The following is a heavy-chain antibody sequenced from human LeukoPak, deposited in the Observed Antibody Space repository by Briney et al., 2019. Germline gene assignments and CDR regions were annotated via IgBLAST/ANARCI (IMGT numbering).Heavy chain of an antibody. J-gene: IGHJ4*02. CDR3: AKDFRQLWSYFDY. V-gene: IGHV3-30*18. CDR2: ISYDGSNK. D-gene: IGHD5-18*01. CDR1: GFTSSSYG. Sequence: GGSLRLSCAASGFTSSSYGMHWVRQAPGKGLEWVAVISYDGSNKYYADSVKGRFTISRDNSKNTLYLQMNSLRAEDTAVYYCAKDFRQLWSYFDYWGQGTLVTVSS.